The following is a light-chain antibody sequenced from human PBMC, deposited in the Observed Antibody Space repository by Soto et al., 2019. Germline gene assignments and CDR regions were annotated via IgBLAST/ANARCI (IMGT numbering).Light chain of an antibody. Sequence: EIVLTQSPGTLSLSPGEGATLSCRASQSVSTNFFAWYQQKPGQAPRLLIYGASTRATGIPDRFSGSGSGTDFTLTISRLETEDLAVYYCQQYGRTSWTFGQGTKVEIK. V-gene: IGKV3-20*01. CDR1: QSVSTNF. CDR3: QQYGRTSWT. J-gene: IGKJ1*01. CDR2: GAS.